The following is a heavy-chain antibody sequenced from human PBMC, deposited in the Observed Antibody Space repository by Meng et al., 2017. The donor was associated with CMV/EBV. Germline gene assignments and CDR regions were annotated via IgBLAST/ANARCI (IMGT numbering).Heavy chain of an antibody. D-gene: IGHD6-6*01. CDR1: GGSFSGYY. CDR3: ARDYGERASSSSSKYYYGMDV. Sequence: GSLRLSCAVYGGSFSGYYWSWIRQPPGKGLEWIGEINHSGSTNYNPSLKSRVTISVDTSKNQFSLKLSSVTAADTAVYYCARDYGERASSSSSKYYYGMDVWGQGTTVTVSS. V-gene: IGHV4-34*01. CDR2: INHSGST. J-gene: IGHJ6*02.